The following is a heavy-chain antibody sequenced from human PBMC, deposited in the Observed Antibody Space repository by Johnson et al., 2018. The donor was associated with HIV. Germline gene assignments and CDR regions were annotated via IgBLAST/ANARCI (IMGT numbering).Heavy chain of an antibody. J-gene: IGHJ3*02. D-gene: IGHD6-13*01. CDR1: GFKYAAS. CDR3: AKDLPPNSSWYGAPDAFDI. V-gene: IGHV3-23*04. Sequence: VQLVESGGGLVQPGGSLRVSCAASGFKYAASGLAFSNYAVKWVSHTPGGDGGTSFADSVRGRYIISRDNSKNTLYLQMNSLRAEDTAVYYCAKDLPPNSSWYGAPDAFDIWGQGTMVTVSS. CDR2: TPGGDGGT.